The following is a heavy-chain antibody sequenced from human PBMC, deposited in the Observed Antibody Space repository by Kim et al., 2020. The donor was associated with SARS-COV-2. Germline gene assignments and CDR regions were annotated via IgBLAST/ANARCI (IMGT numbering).Heavy chain of an antibody. V-gene: IGHV4-34*01. D-gene: IGHD3-9*01. CDR2: INHRGST. Sequence: ETLSLTCAVYTGSLVAYHWSWVRQPPGKGLEWIGEINHRGSTNYNPSLKSRVTISVDTSKSQFSLKLTSVTAADTAVYYCARGRTFDWLLNRMLNAEFDSWGQGTLVTVSS. CDR1: TGSLVAYH. J-gene: IGHJ4*02. CDR3: ARGRTFDWLLNRMLNAEFDS.